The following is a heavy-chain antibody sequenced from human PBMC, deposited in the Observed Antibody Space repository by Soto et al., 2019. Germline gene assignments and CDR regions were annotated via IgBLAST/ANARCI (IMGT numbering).Heavy chain of an antibody. CDR3: ARHKSCYDRPAVFAY. Sequence: ASLKVSCKASGGTFSSYAISWVRQAPGQGLEWMGGIIPIFGTANYAQKFQGRVTITADESTSTAYMELSSLRSEDTAVYYCARHKSCYDRPAVFAYRARGTLVPVSS. CDR1: GGTFSSYA. J-gene: IGHJ4*02. V-gene: IGHV1-69*13. D-gene: IGHD5-12*01. CDR2: IIPIFGTA.